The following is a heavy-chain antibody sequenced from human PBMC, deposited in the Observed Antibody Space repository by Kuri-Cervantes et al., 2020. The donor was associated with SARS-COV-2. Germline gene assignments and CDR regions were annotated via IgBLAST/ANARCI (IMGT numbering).Heavy chain of an antibody. J-gene: IGHJ3*02. CDR3: ARGAPIVVVPAAKGDDAFDI. D-gene: IGHD2-2*01. Sequence: ASVKVSCKASGYTFTSYYMHWVRQAPGQGLEWMGLINPSGDSTSYAQKFQGRVTMTRDTSTSTVYMELSSLRSEDTAVYYCARGAPIVVVPAAKGDDAFDIWGQGTMVTVSS. CDR1: GYTFTSYY. V-gene: IGHV1-46*01. CDR2: INPSGDST.